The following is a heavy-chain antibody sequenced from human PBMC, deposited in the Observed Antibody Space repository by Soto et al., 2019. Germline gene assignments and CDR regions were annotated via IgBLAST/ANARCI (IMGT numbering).Heavy chain of an antibody. CDR1: GYSFTSNW. Sequence: PGESLKISCKGSGYSFTSNWIGWVRQTPGKGLEWMGIIYPRDSDTRYSPSFQGRVTMSVDRSITTAYLQWTSLKASDTAMYYCARLQGYYDTSGYSVADYWGQGTLVTVSS. CDR3: ARLQGYYDTSGYSVADY. J-gene: IGHJ4*02. CDR2: IYPRDSDT. V-gene: IGHV5-51*01. D-gene: IGHD3-22*01.